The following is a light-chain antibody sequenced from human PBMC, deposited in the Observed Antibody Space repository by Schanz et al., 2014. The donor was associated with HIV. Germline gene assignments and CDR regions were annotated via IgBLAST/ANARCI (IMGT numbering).Light chain of an antibody. CDR1: SSDVGGYNY. J-gene: IGLJ1*01. CDR2: DVS. CDR3: SSYTTISTPIYV. V-gene: IGLV2-14*03. Sequence: QSALTQPASVSGSPGQSITISCTGTSSDVGGYNYVSWYQQHPGKAPKLMIYDVSVRPSGISNRFSGSKSGNTASLTISGLQPEDEADYFCSSYTTISTPIYVFGTGTKLTVL.